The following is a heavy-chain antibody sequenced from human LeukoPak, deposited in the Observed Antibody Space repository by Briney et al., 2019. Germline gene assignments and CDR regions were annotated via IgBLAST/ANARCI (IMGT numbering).Heavy chain of an antibody. CDR1: GYTFTSYG. D-gene: IGHD2-15*01. J-gene: IGHJ3*02. V-gene: IGHV1-18*01. Sequence: GASVKVSCKASGYTFTSYGISWVRQAPGQGLEWMGWISAYNGNTNYAQKLQGRVTMTTDTSTSTAYMELRSLRSDDTAVYYCARFYRGHCSGGSCYSDAFDIWGQGTMVTVSS. CDR2: ISAYNGNT. CDR3: ARFYRGHCSGGSCYSDAFDI.